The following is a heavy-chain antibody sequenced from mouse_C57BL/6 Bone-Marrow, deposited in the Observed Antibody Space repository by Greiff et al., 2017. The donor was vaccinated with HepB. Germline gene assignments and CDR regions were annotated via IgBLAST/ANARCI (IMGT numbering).Heavy chain of an antibody. Sequence: DVKLVESGGGLVQPKGSLKLSCAASGFSFNTYAMNWVRQAPGKGLEWVARIRSKSNNYATYYADSVKDRFTISRDDSESMLYLQMNNLKTEDTAMYYCASSPYWYFDVWGTGTTVTVSS. CDR1: GFSFNTYA. D-gene: IGHD1-1*01. J-gene: IGHJ1*03. CDR2: IRSKSNNYAT. V-gene: IGHV10-1*01. CDR3: ASSPYWYFDV.